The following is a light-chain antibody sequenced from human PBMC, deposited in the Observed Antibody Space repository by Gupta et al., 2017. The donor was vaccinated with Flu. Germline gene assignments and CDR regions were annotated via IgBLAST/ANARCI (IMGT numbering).Light chain of an antibody. CDR1: SSNIGSNI. V-gene: IGLV1-44*01. Sequence: QSVLTQPPSASGTPGQRVTISCSGSSSNIGSNIVNWYQQLPGTAPNLLIYSNSHRPSGVPDRFSASKYGTSAALAISGLQAEDEADYYCAAWDDSRNGRVVFGGGTKLTVL. CDR2: SNS. J-gene: IGLJ2*01. CDR3: AAWDDSRNGRVV.